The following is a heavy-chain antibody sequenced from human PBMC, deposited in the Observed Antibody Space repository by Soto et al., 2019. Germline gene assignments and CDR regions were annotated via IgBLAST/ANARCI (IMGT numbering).Heavy chain of an antibody. CDR2: TYYSGST. Sequence: PSETLSLTCNVSGGSIDRSNYYWDWLRQPPGKGLEWIGTTYYSGSTYYNPSLKSRVTISVDTSKNQFSLKLSSVTAADTAVYYCASPTGRDFDWLSPYPLAYWGQGTLVTVSS. V-gene: IGHV4-39*01. CDR3: ASPTGRDFDWLSPYPLAY. J-gene: IGHJ4*02. D-gene: IGHD3-9*01. CDR1: GGSIDRSNYY.